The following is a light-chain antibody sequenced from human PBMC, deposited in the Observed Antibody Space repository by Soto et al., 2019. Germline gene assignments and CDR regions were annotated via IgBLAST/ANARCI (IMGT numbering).Light chain of an antibody. CDR2: EVT. J-gene: IGLJ1*01. Sequence: QSALTQPPSASGSTGQSVTISCTGTSSDVGGYNYVSWYQQHPGKAPKLIIYEVTKRPSGVPDRFSGSKSGSTASLTVSGLQAEDEADYYCSSRAGWNPYVFGTGTKVTVL. CDR3: SSRAGWNPYV. V-gene: IGLV2-8*01. CDR1: SSDVGGYNY.